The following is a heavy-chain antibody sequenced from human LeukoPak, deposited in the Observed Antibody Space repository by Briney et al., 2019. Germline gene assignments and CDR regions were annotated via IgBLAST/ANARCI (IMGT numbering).Heavy chain of an antibody. CDR2: IHYTGAT. CDR3: AIGSPDAFDI. V-gene: IGHV4-34*01. J-gene: IGHJ3*02. Sequence: PSATLSLTCAVYGGSLRGYYWSWIRQPPGKGRWWIGEIHYTGATNYKPSLNSRVTISGDPSKNQVSLRVSSVTAADTAVYYCAIGSPDAFDIRGQGTMVTVSS. CDR1: GGSLRGYY.